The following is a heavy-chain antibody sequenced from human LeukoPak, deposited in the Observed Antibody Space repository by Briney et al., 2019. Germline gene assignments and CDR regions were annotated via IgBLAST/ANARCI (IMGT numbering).Heavy chain of an antibody. V-gene: IGHV4-30-4*01. J-gene: IGHJ6*02. D-gene: IGHD5-18*01. CDR3: ARGGYSYAPYGKDV. Sequence: SETLSLTCTVSGGSISSGDYYWSWIRQPPGKGLEWIGYIYYSGSTYYNPSLKSRVTISVDTSKNQFSLKLSSVTAADTAVYYCARGGYSYAPYGKDVWGQGTTVTVSS. CDR1: GGSISSGDYY. CDR2: IYYSGST.